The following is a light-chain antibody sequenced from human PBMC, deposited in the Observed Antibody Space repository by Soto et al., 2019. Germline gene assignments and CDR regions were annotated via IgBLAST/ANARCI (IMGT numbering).Light chain of an antibody. CDR1: SGDVDDFKY. Sequence: QSVLTQPRSVSGSPGQSVTISCTATSGDVDDFKYVSWYQQHPGKGPKLFIYDVSKRPSGVPHRFSGSKSGNTASLTISGLHAEDEADYYCCSYALNYVVFGGGTKLTVL. CDR3: CSYALNYVV. J-gene: IGLJ3*02. V-gene: IGLV2-11*01. CDR2: DVS.